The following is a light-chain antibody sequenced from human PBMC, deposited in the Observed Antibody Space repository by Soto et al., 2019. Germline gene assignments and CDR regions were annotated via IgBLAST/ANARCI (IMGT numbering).Light chain of an antibody. Sequence: EIVLTQFPGTLSLSPGERATLSCRASQTVTSTSLAWYQQKPGQAPRLLIYAASSRATGIPDRFSGSGSGTDFTLTISRLEPEDSAVFYCQHYGSSRWTFGQGTNVDIK. J-gene: IGKJ1*01. CDR1: QTVTSTS. V-gene: IGKV3-20*01. CDR2: AAS. CDR3: QHYGSSRWT.